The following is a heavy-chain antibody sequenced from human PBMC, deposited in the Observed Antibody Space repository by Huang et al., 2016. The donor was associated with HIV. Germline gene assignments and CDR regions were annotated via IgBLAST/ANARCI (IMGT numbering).Heavy chain of an antibody. D-gene: IGHD3-22*01. J-gene: IGHJ4*02. CDR3: ARGDYYDSSGYHPGYFDY. Sequence: VQLMESGGGVVQPGGSLRHSCAASGFILSKYGMHWVRQAPSKGLDCVASIRNDGSKKYYGDSVKRRFTIARDNSKNTLFVQMSSLRTEDTAVYYCARGDYYDSSGYHPGYFDYWGQGTLVTVSS. V-gene: IGHV3-30*02. CDR2: IRNDGSKK. CDR1: GFILSKYG.